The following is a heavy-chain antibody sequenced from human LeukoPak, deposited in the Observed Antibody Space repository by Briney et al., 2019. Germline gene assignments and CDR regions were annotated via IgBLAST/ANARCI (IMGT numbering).Heavy chain of an antibody. D-gene: IGHD3-10*01. CDR3: ARDKGSGSLNIYYMDV. Sequence: GGSLRLSCLASGFTFSSYAMDWVRQAPGQGLQWVSAVGTSADTYYADSVRGRFTISRDNSKNTLYLQMNSLRAEDTAVYYCARDKGSGSLNIYYMDVWGKGTTVTVSS. J-gene: IGHJ6*03. V-gene: IGHV3-23*01. CDR2: VGTSADT. CDR1: GFTFSSYA.